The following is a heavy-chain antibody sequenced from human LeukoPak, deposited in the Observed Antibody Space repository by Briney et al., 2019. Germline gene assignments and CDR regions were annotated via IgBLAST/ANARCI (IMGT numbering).Heavy chain of an antibody. V-gene: IGHV4-39*01. J-gene: IGHJ3*02. CDR3: ARGIVVVTATSRSDAFDI. CDR2: IYYSGST. Sequence: PSETLSLTCTVSGGSISSSSYYWGWIRQPPGKGLEWIGSIYYSGSTYYNPSLKSRVTISVDTSKNQFSLKLSSVTAADAAVYYCARGIVVVTATSRSDAFDIWGQGTMVTVSS. D-gene: IGHD2-21*02. CDR1: GGSISSSSYY.